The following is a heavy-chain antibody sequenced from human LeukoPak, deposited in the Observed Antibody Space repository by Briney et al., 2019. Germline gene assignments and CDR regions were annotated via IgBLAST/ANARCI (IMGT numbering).Heavy chain of an antibody. J-gene: IGHJ4*02. V-gene: IGHV1-69*06. CDR1: GGTFSSYA. CDR3: ARELVGGYYYFDY. D-gene: IGHD3-22*01. Sequence: GASVKVSCKASGGTFSSYAISWVRQAPGQGLEWMGGIIPIFGTANYAQKFQGRVTITADKSTSTAYMELSSLRSEDTAVYYCARELVGGYYYFDYWGQGTLVTVSS. CDR2: IIPIFGTA.